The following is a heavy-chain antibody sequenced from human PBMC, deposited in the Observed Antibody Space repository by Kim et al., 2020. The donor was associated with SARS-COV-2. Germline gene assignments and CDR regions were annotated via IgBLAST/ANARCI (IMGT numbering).Heavy chain of an antibody. CDR2: IDGSDGTT. CDR3: MKGGWGWIWDH. J-gene: IGHJ4*02. CDR1: GFTFIGHA. D-gene: IGHD2-2*03. V-gene: IGHV3-23*01. Sequence: GGSLRLSCTTSGFTFIGHAMSWARQAPGQGLEWVSSIDGSDGTTYYVDSVKGRFTISRDDAKNTLYLQMRALRADDTATYYCMKGGWGWIWDHWGQGTLVTVSS.